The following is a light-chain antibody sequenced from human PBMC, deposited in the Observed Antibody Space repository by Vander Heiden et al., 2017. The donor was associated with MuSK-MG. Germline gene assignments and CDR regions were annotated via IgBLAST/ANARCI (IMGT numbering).Light chain of an antibody. CDR1: QSIRNY. V-gene: IGKV1-39*01. CDR3: QQSNSIPLT. Sequence: DIQMTQSPSSLSASVGDRVTITCRASQSIRNYLNWYQQKPGKAPNLLIYAASSLQSGVPSRFSGSGSGTDFTLTITSLQPEDFATYYCQQSNSIPLTFGGGTKVEIK. J-gene: IGKJ4*01. CDR2: AAS.